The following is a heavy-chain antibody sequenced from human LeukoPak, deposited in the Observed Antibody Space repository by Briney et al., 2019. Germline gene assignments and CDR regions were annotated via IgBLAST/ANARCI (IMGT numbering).Heavy chain of an antibody. CDR2: INSVGSST. J-gene: IGHJ4*02. Sequence: GGSLTLSCAASGFIFSSYWMHWVRQAPGKGLAWVSRINSVGSSTNYADPAKGRFTLSRDNAKNTLYLQMNSLRAEDTAVYYCARDTVIPYSQVGTTKDWGQGTLVTVSS. V-gene: IGHV3-74*01. D-gene: IGHD1-26*01. CDR1: GFIFSSYW. CDR3: ARDTVIPYSQVGTTKD.